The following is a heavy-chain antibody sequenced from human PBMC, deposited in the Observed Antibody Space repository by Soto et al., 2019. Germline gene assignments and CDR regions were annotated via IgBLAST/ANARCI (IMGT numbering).Heavy chain of an antibody. D-gene: IGHD3-22*01. J-gene: IGHJ4*02. CDR2: INPSGGRT. Sequence: QVQLVQSGAEVKKPGASVKVSCKASGYIFTNHYIHWVRQAPGQGLEWMGIINPSGGRTNYLQKFQGRRTRTGETSTSTVHMELSSLRSEDPAVYFCARADYYDSSGFYYDCWGQGALVTVSS. V-gene: IGHV1-46*01. CDR1: GYIFTNHY. CDR3: ARADYYDSSGFYYDC.